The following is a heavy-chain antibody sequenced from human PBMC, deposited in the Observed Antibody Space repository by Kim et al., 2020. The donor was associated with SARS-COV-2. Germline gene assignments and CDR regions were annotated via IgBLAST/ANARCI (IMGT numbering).Heavy chain of an antibody. CDR2: ISSSSSYI. CDR3: AREPEVGGRSDAFDI. V-gene: IGHV3-21*01. D-gene: IGHD1-26*01. CDR1: GFTFSTYS. Sequence: GGSLRLSCAASGFTFSTYSMNWVRQAPGKGLEWVSSISSSSSYIYYADSLNGRFTISGDNAKNSLYLQMNSLRAEDTAVYYCAREPEVGGRSDAFDIWGQGTMVTVSS. J-gene: IGHJ3*02.